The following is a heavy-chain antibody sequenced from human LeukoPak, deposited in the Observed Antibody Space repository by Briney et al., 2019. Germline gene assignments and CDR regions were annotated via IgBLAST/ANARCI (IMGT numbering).Heavy chain of an antibody. D-gene: IGHD2-21*01. CDR3: ARVAPNWYFDL. CDR2: ISSSSSYI. J-gene: IGHJ2*01. Sequence: GSLRPSFAASGFTFSSYSMYCVRQAPGKGLEWVSSISSSSSYIYYAYSVKGRFTISRDNAQNSLYLQMNSLRAEDTAVYYCARVAPNWYFDLWGRRTLVTVSS. V-gene: IGHV3-21*01. CDR1: GFTFSSYS.